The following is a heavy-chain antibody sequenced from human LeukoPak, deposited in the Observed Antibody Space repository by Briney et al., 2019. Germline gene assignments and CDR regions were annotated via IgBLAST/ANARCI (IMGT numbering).Heavy chain of an antibody. CDR2: IHHSGTT. CDR3: ARAYCGGDGRRYYFDY. CDR1: GGSVSTYY. Sequence: SETLSLTCTVSGGSVSTYYWSWIRQPPGKGLEWIGYIHHSGTTNYNPSLKSRVTISVETPRHQLSLKLGSVTAADTAVYYCARAYCGGDGRRYYFDYWGQRTLVTVSS. D-gene: IGHD2-21*02. J-gene: IGHJ4*02. V-gene: IGHV4-59*02.